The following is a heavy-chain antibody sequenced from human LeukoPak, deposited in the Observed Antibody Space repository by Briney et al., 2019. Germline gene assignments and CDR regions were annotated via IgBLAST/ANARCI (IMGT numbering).Heavy chain of an antibody. D-gene: IGHD3-3*01. CDR3: ARRITIFGVAPDAFDI. CDR2: IIPIFGTA. V-gene: IGHV1-69*13. CDR1: GGTFSSYA. Sequence: ASVKVSCKASGGTFSSYAISWVRRAPGQGLEWMGGIIPIFGTANYAQKFQGRVTITADESTSTAYMELSSLRSEDTAVYYCARRITIFGVAPDAFDIWGQGTMVTVSS. J-gene: IGHJ3*02.